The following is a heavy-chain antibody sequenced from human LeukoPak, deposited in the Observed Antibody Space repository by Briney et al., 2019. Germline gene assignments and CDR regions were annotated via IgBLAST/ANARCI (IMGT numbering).Heavy chain of an antibody. CDR1: GYTFTGYY. CDR3: AREDCSGGSCFFDY. V-gene: IGHV1-2*02. CDR2: INPNSGGT. Sequence: ASVKVSCKASGYTFTGYYMHWVRQAPGQGLEWMGWINPNSGGTNYAQTFQGRVTMTRDTSISTAYMELSRLRSDDTAVYYCAREDCSGGSCFFDYWGQGTLVTVSS. D-gene: IGHD2-15*01. J-gene: IGHJ4*02.